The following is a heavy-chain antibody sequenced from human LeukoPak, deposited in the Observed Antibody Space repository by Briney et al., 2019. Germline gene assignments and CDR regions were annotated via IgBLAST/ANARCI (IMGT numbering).Heavy chain of an antibody. V-gene: IGHV4-59*08. Sequence: SGTLSLTCTVSGGSISSYYWSWIRQPPGKGLEWIGYIYYSGSTNYNPSLKSRVTISVDTSKNQFSLKLSSVTAADTAVYYCARHDLAVAKFDYWGQGTLVTVSS. D-gene: IGHD6-19*01. CDR1: GGSISSYY. CDR3: ARHDLAVAKFDY. CDR2: IYYSGST. J-gene: IGHJ4*02.